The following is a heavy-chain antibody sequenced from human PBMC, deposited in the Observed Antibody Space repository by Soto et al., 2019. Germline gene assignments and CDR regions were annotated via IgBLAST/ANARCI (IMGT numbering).Heavy chain of an antibody. Sequence: QVQLVQSGSEVKTPGSSVKVSCKTSGGTLSSFAISWVRQAPGQGLEWVGTCIRVAGMAKYGQNFQGRVTITADQSTKTMFMALSSLRYEDTAMYSCANGHDNYFYYGMDVWGQGTTVTVSS. J-gene: IGHJ6*02. D-gene: IGHD1-1*01. CDR2: CIRVAGMA. CDR3: ANGHDNYFYYGMDV. V-gene: IGHV1-69*04. CDR1: GGTLSSFA.